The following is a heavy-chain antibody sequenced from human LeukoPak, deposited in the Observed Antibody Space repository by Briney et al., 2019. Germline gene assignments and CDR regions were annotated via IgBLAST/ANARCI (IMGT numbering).Heavy chain of an antibody. D-gene: IGHD3-10*01. CDR1: GGSISSYY. V-gene: IGHV4-59*01. Sequence: PSETLSLTCTVSGGSISSYYWSWIRQPPGKGLEWVGYIYYSGSTNYNPSLKSRVTISVDTSKNQFPLKLSSVTAADTAVYYCARVLWFGGGYDYWGQGTLVTVSS. CDR2: IYYSGST. J-gene: IGHJ4*02. CDR3: ARVLWFGGGYDY.